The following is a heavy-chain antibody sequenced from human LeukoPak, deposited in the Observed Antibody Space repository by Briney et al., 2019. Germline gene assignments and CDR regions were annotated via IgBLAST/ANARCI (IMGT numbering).Heavy chain of an antibody. D-gene: IGHD1-26*01. CDR1: GFPFSTYN. Sequence: PGGSLRLSCAATGFPFSTYNMNWVRQAPGKGLEWVSSISFSSSDIYYADSVKGRFTISRDNAKNSLYLQMNSLRAEDTAVYYCARSRGNSGSYPLDYWGQGTLVTVSS. CDR3: ARSRGNSGSYPLDY. J-gene: IGHJ4*02. CDR2: ISFSSSDI. V-gene: IGHV3-21*01.